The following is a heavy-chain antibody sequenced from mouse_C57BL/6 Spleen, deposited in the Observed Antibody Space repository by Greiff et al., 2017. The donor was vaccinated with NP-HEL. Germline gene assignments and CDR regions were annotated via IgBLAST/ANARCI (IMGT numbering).Heavy chain of an antibody. J-gene: IGHJ3*01. V-gene: IGHV1-82*01. CDR2: IYPGDGDT. CDR1: GYAFSSSW. CDR3: AGAYYYGSSSWFAY. D-gene: IGHD1-1*01. Sequence: VQLQESGPELVKPGASVKISCKASGYAFSSSWMNWVKQRPGKGLEWIGRIYPGDGDTNYNGKFKGKATLTADKSSSTAYMQLSSLTSEDSAVYFCAGAYYYGSSSWFAYWGQGTLVTVSA.